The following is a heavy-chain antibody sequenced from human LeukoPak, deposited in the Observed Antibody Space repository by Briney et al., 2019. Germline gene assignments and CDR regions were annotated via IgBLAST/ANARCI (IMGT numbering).Heavy chain of an antibody. V-gene: IGHV3-21*01. Sequence: KPGGSLRLSCTTSGFTFSTSAMNWVRQAPGKGLEWVSSINNVGSHIYYADSVRGRFIISRDNAKNSFFLQMSNLRAEDTAVYYCARDPTHYLRYGYFDYWGQGILVTVSS. CDR3: ARDPTHYLRYGYFDY. D-gene: IGHD3-9*01. CDR2: INNVGSHI. CDR1: GFTFSTSA. J-gene: IGHJ4*02.